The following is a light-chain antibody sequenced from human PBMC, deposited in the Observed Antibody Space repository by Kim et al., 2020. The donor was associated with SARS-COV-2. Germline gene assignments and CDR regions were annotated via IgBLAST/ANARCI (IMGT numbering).Light chain of an antibody. CDR1: QSISSW. J-gene: IGKJ4*01. Sequence: IHITQSPSTLSASVGDRVTITCRASQSISSWLAWYQQKPGKAPKLLIYKASSLESGVPSRFSGSGSGTEFTLTISSLQPDDFATYYCQQYNSYPLTFGGGTKVDIK. CDR2: KAS. V-gene: IGKV1-5*03. CDR3: QQYNSYPLT.